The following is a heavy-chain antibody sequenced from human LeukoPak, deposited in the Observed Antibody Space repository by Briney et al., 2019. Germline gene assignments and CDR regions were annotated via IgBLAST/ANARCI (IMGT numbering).Heavy chain of an antibody. V-gene: IGHV4-59*03. D-gene: IGHD4-17*01. CDR1: GGSISSYY. CDR3: ATTRSPTVTSWFDP. Sequence: SETLSLTCTVSGGSISSYYWSWIRQPPGKGLEWIGSVLYSGTTYYNPSLKSRVTISIDTYKKQFSLKLGSVTAADTAVYYCATTRSPTVTSWFDPWGQGTLVTVSS. J-gene: IGHJ5*02. CDR2: VLYSGTT.